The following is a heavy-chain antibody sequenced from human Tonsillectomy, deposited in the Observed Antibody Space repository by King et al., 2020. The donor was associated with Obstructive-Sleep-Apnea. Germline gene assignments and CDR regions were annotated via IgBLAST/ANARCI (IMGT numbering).Heavy chain of an antibody. CDR1: GYTFTGYY. CDR3: ATVAVATATFYFDY. J-gene: IGHJ4*02. CDR2: INPNSGGT. Sequence: EQLVQSGAEVKKPGASVKVSCKASGYTFTGYYMHWVRQAPGHGLEWMGWINPNSGGTNYAQMFQGRVTMTRDTSISTAYMELSRLRSDDTAVYYCATVAVATATFYFDYWGQGTLVTVSS. V-gene: IGHV1-2*02. D-gene: IGHD4-17*01.